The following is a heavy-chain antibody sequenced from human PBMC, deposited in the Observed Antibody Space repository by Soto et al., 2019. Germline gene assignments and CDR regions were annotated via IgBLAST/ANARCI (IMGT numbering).Heavy chain of an antibody. Sequence: QVQLQESGPGLVKPSGTLSLTCAVSGDSISGSNWWSWVRQSPGKGLEWIGEIYHSGNTNYNPSLKGRATISVDKSKNQFSLRLNSVTAADTAVYYCVRVVWGVPAPGTLGWFDPWGQGTLVTVSS. V-gene: IGHV4-4*02. D-gene: IGHD6-13*01. CDR3: VRVVWGVPAPGTLGWFDP. J-gene: IGHJ5*02. CDR2: IYHSGNT. CDR1: GDSISGSNW.